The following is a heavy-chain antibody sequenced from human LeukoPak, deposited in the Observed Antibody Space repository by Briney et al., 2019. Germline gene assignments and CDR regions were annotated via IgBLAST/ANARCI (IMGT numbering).Heavy chain of an antibody. J-gene: IGHJ5*02. D-gene: IGHD3-10*01. CDR3: ARLVLLWFGEPEVWFDP. CDR1: GGSFSGYY. CDR2: INHSGST. Sequence: SETLSLTCAVYGGSFSGYYWSWIRQPPGKGLEWIGEINHSGSTNYNPSLKSRVTISVDTSKNQFSLKLSSVTAADTAAYYCARLVLLWFGEPEVWFDPWGQGTLVTVSS. V-gene: IGHV4-34*01.